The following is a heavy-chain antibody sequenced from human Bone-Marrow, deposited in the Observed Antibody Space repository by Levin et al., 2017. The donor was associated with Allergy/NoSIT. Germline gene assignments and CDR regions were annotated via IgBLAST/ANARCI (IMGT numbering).Heavy chain of an antibody. V-gene: IGHV3-21*01. CDR3: ARDGGGDDHYYGVDV. CDR2: ISGGTNYI. Sequence: KRGESLKISCAASGFTFSIFTMNWVRQAPGKGLEWVSSISGGTNYIYYADSVKGRFTISRDNANNSLYLQMNILEAEDTAVYYCARDGGGDDHYYGVDVWGQGTTVAVSS. D-gene: IGHD2-21*02. CDR1: GFTFSIFT. J-gene: IGHJ6*02.